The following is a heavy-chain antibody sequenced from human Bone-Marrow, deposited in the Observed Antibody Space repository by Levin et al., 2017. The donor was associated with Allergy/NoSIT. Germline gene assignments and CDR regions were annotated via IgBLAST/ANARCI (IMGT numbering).Heavy chain of an antibody. CDR2: IYHTGSA. CDR1: GGSTSNYY. CDR3: ARGLVVIPTASNWFDP. Sequence: PSQTLSLTCTVSGGSTSNYYWNWIRQPPGKALEWIGYIYHTGSASYNPSLKSRLNISLDTSKQQFSLRLTSVTAADTAMYFCARGLVVIPTASNWFDPWGPGTLVTVSS. J-gene: IGHJ5*02. V-gene: IGHV4-59*01. D-gene: IGHD2-2*01.